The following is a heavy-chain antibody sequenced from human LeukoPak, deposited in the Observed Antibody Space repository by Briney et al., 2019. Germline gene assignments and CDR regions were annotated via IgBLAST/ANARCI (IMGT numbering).Heavy chain of an antibody. CDR3: ARELATTALATGSYYMDV. Sequence: GGSLRLSCAASGFTFSSYGMNWVRQAPGKGLEWVSGISGSGGSTYYADSVKGRFTISRDNSQNTLYLHMNSLRAEDTAVYYCARELATTALATGSYYMDVWGKGTTVTVSS. J-gene: IGHJ6*03. CDR2: ISGSGGST. CDR1: GFTFSSYG. V-gene: IGHV3-23*01. D-gene: IGHD5-18*01.